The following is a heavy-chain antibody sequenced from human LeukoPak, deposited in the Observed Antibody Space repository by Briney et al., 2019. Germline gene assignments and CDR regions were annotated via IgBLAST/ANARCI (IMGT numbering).Heavy chain of an antibody. Sequence: PGRSLRLSCAASGFTFNSYGMHRVRQAPGKGLEWVAVIWYDGSNEYYADSVKGRFTISRDNSKNTLYLQMNSLRAEDTAVYYCAGDYGEYYYGMDVWGQGTTVTVSS. D-gene: IGHD4-17*01. CDR2: IWYDGSNE. CDR1: GFTFNSYG. CDR3: AGDYGEYYYGMDV. V-gene: IGHV3-33*01. J-gene: IGHJ6*02.